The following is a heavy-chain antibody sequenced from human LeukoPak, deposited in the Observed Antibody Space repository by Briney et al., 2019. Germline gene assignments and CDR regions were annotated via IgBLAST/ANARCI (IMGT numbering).Heavy chain of an antibody. CDR2: ISGSGGST. J-gene: IGHJ4*02. D-gene: IGHD3-10*01. Sequence: PGGSLRLSCAASGFTFSSYGMSWVRQAPGKGLEWVSAISGSGGSTYYADSVKGRFTISRDNSKNTLYLQMNSLRAEDTAVYYCAKDLYYYGSGSDYWGQGTLVTVSS. CDR3: AKDLYYYGSGSDY. CDR1: GFTFSSYG. V-gene: IGHV3-23*01.